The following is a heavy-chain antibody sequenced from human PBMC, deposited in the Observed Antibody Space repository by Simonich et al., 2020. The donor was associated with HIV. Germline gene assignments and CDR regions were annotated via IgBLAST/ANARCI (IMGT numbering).Heavy chain of an antibody. Sequence: QLQLVESGGGVVQPGRSLRLSCAASGFTFSSYAMHWVRQAPGKGLEWVAVISYDGSNKYYADSVKGRFTISRDNSQNQLYLQMNSLRAEDTAVYYCASGGSISSVWADDYWGQGTLVTVSS. V-gene: IGHV3-30*07. CDR1: GFTFSSYA. CDR2: ISYDGSNK. D-gene: IGHD3-16*01. CDR3: ASGGSISSVWADDY. J-gene: IGHJ4*02.